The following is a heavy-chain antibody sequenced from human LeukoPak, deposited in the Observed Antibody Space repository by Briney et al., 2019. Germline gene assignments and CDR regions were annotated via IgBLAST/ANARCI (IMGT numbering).Heavy chain of an antibody. CDR2: IYYSGST. V-gene: IGHV4-30-4*08. CDR1: GGSISSGDYC. Sequence: SQTLSLTCTVAGGSISSGDYCWGWVRQPPGRGREWVGYIYYSGSTYYNPSLKSRVTISVDTSKNQFSLKLSSVTAADTAVYYCARAGYQLLVYFDYWGQGTLVTVSS. CDR3: ARAGYQLLVYFDY. D-gene: IGHD2-2*01. J-gene: IGHJ4*02.